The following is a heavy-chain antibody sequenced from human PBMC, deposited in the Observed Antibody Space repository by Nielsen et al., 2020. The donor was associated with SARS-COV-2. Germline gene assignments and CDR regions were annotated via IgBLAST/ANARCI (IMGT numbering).Heavy chain of an antibody. CDR1: GYLFTTYC. J-gene: IGHJ5*02. CDR2: IDPSDSYT. Sequence: GESLKISCQGSGYLFTTYCISWVRQVPGKGLEWMAGIDPSDSYTKYRPSFEGHVTISMDKSLNTAYLQWSSLRASDTGIYYCARHRGYQLLFGRFDPWGQGTLVTVSS. D-gene: IGHD2-2*01. V-gene: IGHV5-10-1*01. CDR3: ARHRGYQLLFGRFDP.